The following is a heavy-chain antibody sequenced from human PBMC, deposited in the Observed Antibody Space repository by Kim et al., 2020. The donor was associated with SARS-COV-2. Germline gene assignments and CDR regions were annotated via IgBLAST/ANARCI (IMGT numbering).Heavy chain of an antibody. Sequence: SSSTIYYPDSVKGRFTISRDNAKNSLYLQMNNLRDEDTAVYYCATRDGYTGGQGTLVTVSS. D-gene: IGHD5-12*01. J-gene: IGHJ4*02. CDR3: ATRDGYT. CDR2: SSSTI. V-gene: IGHV3-48*02.